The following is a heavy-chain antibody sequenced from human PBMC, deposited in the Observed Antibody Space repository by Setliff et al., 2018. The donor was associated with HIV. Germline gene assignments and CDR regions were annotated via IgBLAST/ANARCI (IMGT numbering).Heavy chain of an antibody. CDR1: GYSFINHA. CDR2: INVGSGKT. J-gene: IGHJ3*02. CDR3: ARGRPSLEWLLYDHDAFDI. V-gene: IGHV1-3*01. D-gene: IGHD3-3*01. Sequence: GGLVKVSCKASGYSFINHAMHWVRQAPGQRLEWMGWINVGSGKTQYSQEFQGRVTITRDTSATTAYMELSSLTSEDTAVYYCARGRPSLEWLLYDHDAFDIWGQGTMVTVSS.